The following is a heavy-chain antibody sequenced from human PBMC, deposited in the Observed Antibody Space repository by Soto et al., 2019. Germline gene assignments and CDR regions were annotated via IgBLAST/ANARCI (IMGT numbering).Heavy chain of an antibody. CDR3: ARHHLPYSPPAPVPSCFAH. D-gene: IGHD5-18*01. CDR2: IYYSGST. V-gene: IGHV4-39*01. J-gene: IGHJ5*02. CDR1: GLCIPARHYY. Sequence: NLSETLSLTCSVSGLCIPARHYYWAGVGQSPGKGLEWIQSIYYSGSTYYTYNPSLRSRVTTSVDTSKNQFFLTLNSVTAADTAIYFCARHHLPYSPPAPVPSCFAHWG.